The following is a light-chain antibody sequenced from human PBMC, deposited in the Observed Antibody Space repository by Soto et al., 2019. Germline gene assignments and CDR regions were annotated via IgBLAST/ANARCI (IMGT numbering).Light chain of an antibody. CDR2: DVS. V-gene: IGLV2-14*01. CDR3: SSYTSSSTYV. Sequence: GLTQPASVSGSPGQSITIACTGTSSDVGGYNYVSWYQQYPGKAPRLVISDVSNRPSGVSNRFSSSKSGNSASLTISGXXAEDEADYYCSSYTSSSTYVFGTGTKVTVL. CDR1: SSDVGGYNY. J-gene: IGLJ1*01.